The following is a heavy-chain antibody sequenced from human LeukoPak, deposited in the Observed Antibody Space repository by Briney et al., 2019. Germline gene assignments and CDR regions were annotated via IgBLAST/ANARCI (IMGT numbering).Heavy chain of an antibody. V-gene: IGHV4-59*01. CDR2: IYYSGTT. Sequence: SETLSLTCTVSGGSINDYYWSWIRQPPGTRLESIGYIYYSGTTNYNPSLKSRVTISVDTSKTQFSLSLSSVTAADTAVYYCVRGFYDSGTYSGYFQHWGQGTLVTVSS. D-gene: IGHD3-10*01. CDR3: VRGFYDSGTYSGYFQH. J-gene: IGHJ1*01. CDR1: GGSINDYY.